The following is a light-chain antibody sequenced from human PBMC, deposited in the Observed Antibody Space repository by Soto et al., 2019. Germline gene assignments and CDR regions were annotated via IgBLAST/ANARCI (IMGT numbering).Light chain of an antibody. V-gene: IGKV1-39*01. J-gene: IGKJ4*01. CDR2: DTS. CDR3: QQSYSEPPLS. CDR1: QRISTH. Sequence: DIQLTQSPSSLSASLGDTVTITCRASQRISTHLNWYQHSPGTAPRLLIFDTSSLKGGVPSRFSGSKSQTEFNLTISGLQPDDCASYYCQQSYSEPPLSFGGGTKVEIK.